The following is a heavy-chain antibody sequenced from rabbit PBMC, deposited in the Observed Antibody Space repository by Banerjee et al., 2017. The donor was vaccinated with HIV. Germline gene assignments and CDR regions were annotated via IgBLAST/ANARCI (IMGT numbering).Heavy chain of an antibody. Sequence: QEQLEESGGGLVQPGGSLTLSCKASGFDFSSYYMSWVRQAPGKGLEWIACINTNSGNAVYASWAKGRFTISKTSSTTVTLQMTSLTAADTATHFCARDLAGVIGWNFNLWGQGTLVTVS. V-gene: IGHV1S45*01. CDR2: INTNSGNA. J-gene: IGHJ4*01. CDR3: ARDLAGVIGWNFNL. D-gene: IGHD4-1*01. CDR1: GFDFSSYYM.